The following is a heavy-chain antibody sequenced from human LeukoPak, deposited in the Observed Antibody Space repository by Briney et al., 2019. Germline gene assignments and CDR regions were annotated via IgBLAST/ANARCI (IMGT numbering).Heavy chain of an antibody. J-gene: IGHJ4*02. D-gene: IGHD4-17*01. V-gene: IGHV3-23*01. Sequence: PGGSLRLSCAASGFTFSSYAMSWARQAPGKGLEWVSGFSGSGGSTYYADSVKGRFTISRDTSKNTLFLQMNSLRAEDTAVFYCAKSVNTVTTYFDYWGQGALVTVTS. CDR2: FSGSGGST. CDR1: GFTFSSYA. CDR3: AKSVNTVTTYFDY.